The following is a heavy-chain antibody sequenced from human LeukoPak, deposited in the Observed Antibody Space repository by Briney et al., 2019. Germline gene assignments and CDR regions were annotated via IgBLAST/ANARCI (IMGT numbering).Heavy chain of an antibody. CDR2: IDWDDDK. CDR1: GFSLSTSGMC. V-gene: IGHV2-70*11. J-gene: IGHJ6*02. D-gene: IGHD4-4*01. CDR3: ARTSTDSYYGMDV. Sequence: SGPTLVKPTQTLTLTCTFSGFSLSTSGMCVSWIRQPPGKALEWLARIDWDDDKYYSTSPKTRLTISKDTSKNQVVLTMTNMDPVDTATYYCARTSTDSYYGMDVWGQGTTVTVSS.